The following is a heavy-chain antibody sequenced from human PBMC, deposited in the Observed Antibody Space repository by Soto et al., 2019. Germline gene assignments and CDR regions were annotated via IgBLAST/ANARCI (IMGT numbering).Heavy chain of an antibody. V-gene: IGHV4-59*01. D-gene: IGHD3-3*01. J-gene: IGHJ5*02. CDR2: IYYSGST. CDR3: ARFTYYDFWSGYNWFDP. CDR1: GGSISSYY. Sequence: SETLSLTCAVSGGSISSYYWSWIRQLPGKGLEWIGYIYYSGSTNYNPSLKSRVTISVDTSKNQFSLKLSSVTAADTAVYYCARFTYYDFWSGYNWFDPWGQGTLVTVSS.